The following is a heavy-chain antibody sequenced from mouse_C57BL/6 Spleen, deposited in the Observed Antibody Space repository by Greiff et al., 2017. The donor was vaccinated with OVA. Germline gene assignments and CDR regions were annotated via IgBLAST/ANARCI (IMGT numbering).Heavy chain of an antibody. V-gene: IGHV1-59*01. CDR2: IDPSDSYT. D-gene: IGHD3-1*01. Sequence: QVQLQQPGAELVRPGTSVKLSCKASGYTFTSYWMHWVKQRPGQGLEWIGVIDPSDSYTNYNQQFKGKATLTVDTSSSTAYMQLSSLTSEDSAVYYCASKGRAFDYWGQGTTLTVSS. CDR1: GYTFTSYW. J-gene: IGHJ2*01. CDR3: ASKGRAFDY.